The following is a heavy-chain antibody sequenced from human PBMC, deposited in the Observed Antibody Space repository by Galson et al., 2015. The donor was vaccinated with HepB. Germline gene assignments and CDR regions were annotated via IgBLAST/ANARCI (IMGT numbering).Heavy chain of an antibody. V-gene: IGHV3-30*18. Sequence: SLRLSCAASGFSFSSYDMHWVRQAPGKGPEWVAILSYDGRNTYSADSVKGRFTVSRDNSKNTLYLQLNSLRPEDTAVYYCAKDSRYISGWYTGRGGLDFWGQGTLVTVSS. J-gene: IGHJ4*02. CDR1: GFSFSSYD. CDR2: LSYDGRNT. CDR3: AKDSRYISGWYTGRGGLDF. D-gene: IGHD6-19*01.